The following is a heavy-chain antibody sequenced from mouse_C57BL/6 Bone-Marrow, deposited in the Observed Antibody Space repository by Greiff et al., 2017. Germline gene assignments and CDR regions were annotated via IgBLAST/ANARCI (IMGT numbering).Heavy chain of an antibody. Sequence: EVKLMESGGGLVQPGGSLKLSCAASGFTFSDYYMYWVRQTPEKRLEWVAYISNGGGSTYYPDTVKGRFTISRDNAKNTLYLQMSRLKSEDTAMYYCARHGWLLRGFDYWGQGTTLTVSS. CDR3: ARHGWLLRGFDY. V-gene: IGHV5-12*01. D-gene: IGHD2-3*01. J-gene: IGHJ2*01. CDR1: GFTFSDYY. CDR2: ISNGGGST.